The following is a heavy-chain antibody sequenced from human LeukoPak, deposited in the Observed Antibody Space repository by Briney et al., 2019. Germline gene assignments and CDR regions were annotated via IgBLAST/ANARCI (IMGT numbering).Heavy chain of an antibody. D-gene: IGHD2/OR15-2a*01. Sequence: SETLSLTCAVYGGSFSGYYWSWIRQPPGKGLEWIGEINHSGSTNYNPSLKSRVTISVDTSKNQFSLKLSSVTAADTAVYYCARSLGHPRFLRLSIIFGYNWFDPWGQGTLVTVSS. J-gene: IGHJ5*02. CDR3: ARSLGHPRFLRLSIIFGYNWFDP. CDR2: INHSGST. V-gene: IGHV4-34*01. CDR1: GGSFSGYY.